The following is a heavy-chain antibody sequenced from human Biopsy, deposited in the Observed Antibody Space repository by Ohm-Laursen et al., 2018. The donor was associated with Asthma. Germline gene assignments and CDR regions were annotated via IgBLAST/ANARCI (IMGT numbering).Heavy chain of an antibody. Sequence: SLRLSCTASGFAVSRDYMFWVRQAPGKGLEWVSVIYSGGTSHTADSVKGQFTISRDNAKNTVYLQMNSLRDEDSAIYYCAKYSVFYYRGGNDYWGQGIVVTVSS. J-gene: IGHJ4*02. CDR2: IYSGGTS. CDR1: GFAVSRDY. V-gene: IGHV3-53*01. D-gene: IGHD1-26*01. CDR3: AKYSVFYYRGGNDY.